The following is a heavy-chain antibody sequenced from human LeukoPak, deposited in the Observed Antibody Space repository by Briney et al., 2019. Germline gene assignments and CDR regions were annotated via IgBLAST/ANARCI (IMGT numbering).Heavy chain of an antibody. CDR1: GYTCTSSY. Sequence: GASVKVSCKASGYTCTSSYSNCVRHAPGQRLEWMGWMSGYNRRTNYAQKFQGRVTMTTDSSPSTAYMDLTSLRSDDTAVHYCARGGTYYPCIDYWGQGTLVTVSS. CDR2: MSGYNRRT. CDR3: ARGGTYYPCIDY. J-gene: IGHJ4*02. V-gene: IGHV1-18*01. D-gene: IGHD1-26*01.